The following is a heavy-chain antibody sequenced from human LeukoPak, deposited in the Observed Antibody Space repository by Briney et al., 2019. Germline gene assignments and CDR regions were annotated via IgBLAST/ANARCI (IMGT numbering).Heavy chain of an antibody. Sequence: GGSLRLSCAASGFTFSSYTMNWVRQAPGKGLEWVSSISGSSNYIYYADSVKGRFTISRDNAKNSLYLQMNGLRAEDTAVYYCARDAYGSSVDYWGQGTLVTVSS. CDR2: ISGSSNYI. CDR1: GFTFSSYT. D-gene: IGHD1-26*01. V-gene: IGHV3-21*01. J-gene: IGHJ4*02. CDR3: ARDAYGSSVDY.